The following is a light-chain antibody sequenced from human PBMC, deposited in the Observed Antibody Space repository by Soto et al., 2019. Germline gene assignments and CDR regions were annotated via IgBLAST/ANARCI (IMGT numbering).Light chain of an antibody. J-gene: IGKJ1*01. Sequence: AIRMTQSPSSFSASTGDRVTITCRASQGISSYLAWYQKKPGKAPKLLIYAASTLQSGVPSRFSGSGSGTDFTLTISCLQSEDFAIYYCQQYYSYPRTFGQGTKVEIK. CDR3: QQYYSYPRT. CDR2: AAS. V-gene: IGKV1-8*01. CDR1: QGISSY.